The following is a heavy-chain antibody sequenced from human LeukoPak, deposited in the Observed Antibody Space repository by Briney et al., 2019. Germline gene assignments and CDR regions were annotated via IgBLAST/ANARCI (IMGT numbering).Heavy chain of an antibody. CDR3: ARGTNYYDSSGYPPNY. CDR2: IYYSGST. V-gene: IGHV4-59*01. CDR1: GGSISSYY. J-gene: IGHJ4*02. D-gene: IGHD3-22*01. Sequence: PSETLSLTCTVSGGSISSYYWSWIRQPPGKGLEWIGYIYYSGSTNYNPSLKSRVTISVDTSKNQFSLKLSSVTAADTAVYYCARGTNYYDSSGYPPNYWGQGTLVTVSS.